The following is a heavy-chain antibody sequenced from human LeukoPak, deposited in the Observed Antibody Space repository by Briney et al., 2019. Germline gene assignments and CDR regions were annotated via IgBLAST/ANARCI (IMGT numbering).Heavy chain of an antibody. J-gene: IGHJ4*02. CDR2: IRSKANSYAT. CDR1: GFTFSDHY. D-gene: IGHD3-10*01. V-gene: IGHV3-73*01. Sequence: GGSLRLSCAASGFTFSDHYMDWVRQAPGKGLEWVGRIRSKANSYATAYVASVKGRFTISRDDSKNTAYLQMNSLKPEDTAVYYCARAKPKNMVRGLIMRRESRYYFDYWGQGTLVTVSS. CDR3: ARAKPKNMVRGLIMRRESRYYFDY.